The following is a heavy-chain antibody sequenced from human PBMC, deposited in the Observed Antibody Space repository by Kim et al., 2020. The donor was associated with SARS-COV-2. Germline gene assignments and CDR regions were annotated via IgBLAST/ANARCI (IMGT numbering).Heavy chain of an antibody. CDR3: ARGPIAAGDY. J-gene: IGHJ4*02. Sequence: GTNYAQKFQGRVTMTRDTSISTAYMELSRLRSDDTAVYYCARGPIAAGDYWGQGTLVTVSS. D-gene: IGHD6-13*01. CDR2: GT. V-gene: IGHV1-2*02.